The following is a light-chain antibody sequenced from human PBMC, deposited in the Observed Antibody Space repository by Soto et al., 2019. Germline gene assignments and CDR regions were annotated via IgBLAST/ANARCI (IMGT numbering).Light chain of an antibody. J-gene: IGKJ1*01. CDR3: QQYGRP. CDR2: GAS. Sequence: ESVLTQSPGTLSLSPGERATLSCRASQSVSSYLAWYQQKPGQAPRLLIYGASTRATGVPARFSGSGSGTDFTLTISRLEPEDFAVYYCQQYGRPFGQGTKVDIK. V-gene: IGKV3-20*01. CDR1: QSVSSY.